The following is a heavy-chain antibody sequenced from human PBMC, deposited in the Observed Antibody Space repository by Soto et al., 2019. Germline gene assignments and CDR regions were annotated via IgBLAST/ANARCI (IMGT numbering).Heavy chain of an antibody. CDR2: IYYSGST. V-gene: IGHV4-30-4*01. J-gene: IGHJ4*02. Sequence: TSETLSLTCTVSGGSISSGDYYWSWIRQPPGKGLEWIGYIYYSGSTYYNPSLKSRVTISVDTSKNQFSLKLSSVTAADTAVYYCARDSGSYFADYWGQGTLVTDSS. D-gene: IGHD1-26*01. CDR3: ARDSGSYFADY. CDR1: GGSISSGDYY.